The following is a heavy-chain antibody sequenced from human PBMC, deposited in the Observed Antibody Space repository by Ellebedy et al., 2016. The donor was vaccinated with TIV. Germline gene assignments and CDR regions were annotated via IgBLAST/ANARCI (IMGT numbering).Heavy chain of an antibody. CDR3: ASDGSYGDYRSPTHAFVM. J-gene: IGHJ3*02. D-gene: IGHD4-17*01. CDR1: GFTFRSYA. CDR2: INRDGGET. Sequence: GGSLRLSCAPSGFTFRSYAMSWVRQAPGKGLEWVANINRDGGETFYVDSVKGRFTISRDNAQTSLYLQMNSLGADDTATYYCASDGSYGDYRSPTHAFVMWGQGTMVSVSS. V-gene: IGHV3-7*01.